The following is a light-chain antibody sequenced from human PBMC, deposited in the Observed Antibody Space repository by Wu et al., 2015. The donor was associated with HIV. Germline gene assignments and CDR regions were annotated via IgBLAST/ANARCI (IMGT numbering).Light chain of an antibody. J-gene: IGKJ1*01. Sequence: AMQLTQSPSTLSASVGDSVTITCRASQGVGSDLAWYQHKPGSSPKLLIYAASELESGVPSRFSGSGSGTDFTLTISSLQPEDVATYYCQKYNTAPWTFGQGTKGGNET. CDR2: AAS. V-gene: IGKV1-13*02. CDR1: QGVGSD. CDR3: QKYNTAPWT.